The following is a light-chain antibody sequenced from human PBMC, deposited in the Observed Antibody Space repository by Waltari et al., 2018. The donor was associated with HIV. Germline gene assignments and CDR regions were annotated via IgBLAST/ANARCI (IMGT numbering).Light chain of an antibody. CDR3: QSYDSSLSVWV. V-gene: IGLV1-40*01. CDR1: SSTIGAGYD. J-gene: IGLJ3*02. CDR2: VNS. Sequence: QSVLTQPPSVSGAPGQRVTISCTGSSSTIGAGYDVHWSQQLPGTAPKLLIYVNSNRPSGVPDRFSGSKSGTSASLAITGLLAEDEADYYCQSYDSSLSVWVFGGGTKLTVL.